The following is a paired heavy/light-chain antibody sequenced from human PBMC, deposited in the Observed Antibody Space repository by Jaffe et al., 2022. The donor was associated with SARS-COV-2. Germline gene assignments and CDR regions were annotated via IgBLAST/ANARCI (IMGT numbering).Heavy chain of an antibody. Sequence: QVQLVQSGAEVKKPGSSVKVSCKASGGTFSAYAISWVRQAPGQGLEWMGMIIPIFGTADYVQKFQGRVTITADESTSTAYMQLSSLKSEDTAMYYCAMGGYCRGHGCYSGGYFDYWGQGTLVTVSS. D-gene: IGHD2-15*01. V-gene: IGHV1-69*18. CDR2: IIPIFGTA. CDR3: AMGGYCRGHGCYSGGYFDY. CDR1: GGTFSAYA. J-gene: IGHJ4*02.
Light chain of an antibody. V-gene: IGKV1-5*03. Sequence: DIQMTQSPSTLSASVGDRVTITCRASQTISSWLAWYQQKPGKAPKLLIYKASSLQSGVPSRFSGSVSGTEFTLTISSLQPDDFATYYCQQYDSFSRTFGQGTKVEIK. CDR3: QQYDSFSRT. CDR2: KAS. CDR1: QTISSW. J-gene: IGKJ1*01.